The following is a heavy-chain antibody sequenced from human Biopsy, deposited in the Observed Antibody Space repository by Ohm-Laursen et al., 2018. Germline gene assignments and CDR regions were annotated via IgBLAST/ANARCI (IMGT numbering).Heavy chain of an antibody. CDR2: VSYTGST. CDR3: ARDRGFYSDRTVPGYFDL. D-gene: IGHD3-22*01. V-gene: IGHV4-59*01. J-gene: IGHJ2*01. CDR1: GDSISSYY. Sequence: SETLSLTCTVSGDSISSYYWSWMRQPPGKGLEWIGYVSYTGSTDYNPSLQSRVTISVDTSKNHFSLRLRSVTPADTAMYYCARDRGFYSDRTVPGYFDLWGRGTLVTVSS.